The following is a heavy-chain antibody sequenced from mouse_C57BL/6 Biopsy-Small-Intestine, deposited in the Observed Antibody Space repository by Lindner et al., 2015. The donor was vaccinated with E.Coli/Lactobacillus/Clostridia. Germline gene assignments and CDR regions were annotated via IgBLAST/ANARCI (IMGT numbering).Heavy chain of an antibody. Sequence: VQLQESGRELVKPGASVKISCKASGYTFGRYWMNWVKQRPGKGLEWIGQIYPGDGDTNYNGNFKGKATLTADKSSSTVYMQLSSLTSEDSAVYFCAREGYGYLDVWGTGTTVTVSS. D-gene: IGHD2-2*01. V-gene: IGHV1-80*01. CDR1: GYTFGRYW. J-gene: IGHJ1*03. CDR3: AREGYGYLDV. CDR2: IYPGDGDT.